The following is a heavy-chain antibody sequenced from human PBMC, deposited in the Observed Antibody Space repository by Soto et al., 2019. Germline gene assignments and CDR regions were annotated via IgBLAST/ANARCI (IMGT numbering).Heavy chain of an antibody. CDR2: IYPGDSDT. Sequence: AGESLKISCKGSGYSFTSYWIGWVRQMPGKGLEWMGIIYPGDSDTRYSPSFQGQVTISADKSISTAYLQWSSLKASDTAMYYCARRPSGXLYDFWSGSPRHNYCYYGMDVWGQGTTVIVSS. D-gene: IGHD3-3*01. J-gene: IGHJ6*02. CDR1: GYSFTSYW. CDR3: ARRPSGXLYDFWSGSPRHNYCYYGMDV. V-gene: IGHV5-51*01.